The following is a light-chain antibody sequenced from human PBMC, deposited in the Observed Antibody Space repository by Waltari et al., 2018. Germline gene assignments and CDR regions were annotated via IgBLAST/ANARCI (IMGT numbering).Light chain of an antibody. V-gene: IGKV1-39*01. J-gene: IGKJ2*01. CDR2: AAS. CDR3: QQSYSPPYT. Sequence: DIQMTQSPSSLSASVGDRVTMTCRASQFTNKYLNWYQKKPGKAHKFLIYAASSLQSGVPSRFRGSGSGTNFTLTISSLQPEDFAIYSCQQSYSPPYTFGQGTKLEVK. CDR1: QFTNKY.